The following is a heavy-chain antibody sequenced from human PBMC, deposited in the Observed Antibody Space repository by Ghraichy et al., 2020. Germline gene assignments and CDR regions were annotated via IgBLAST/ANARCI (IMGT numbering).Heavy chain of an antibody. D-gene: IGHD6-13*01. J-gene: IGHJ4*02. V-gene: IGHV4-39*01. CDR2: IYYSGST. CDR1: GGSISSSSYY. Sequence: SQTLSLTCTVSGGSISSSSYYWGWIRQPPGKGLEWIGSIYYSGSTYYNPSLKSRVTISVDTSKNQFSLKLSSVTAADTAVYYCARRAAGPYYYFDYWGQGTLVTVSS. CDR3: ARRAAGPYYYFDY.